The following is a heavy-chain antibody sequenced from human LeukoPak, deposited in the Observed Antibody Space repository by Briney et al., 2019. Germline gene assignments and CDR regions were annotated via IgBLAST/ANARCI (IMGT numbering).Heavy chain of an antibody. CDR3: ARSLYCTNGVCYGRALGRYYFDY. J-gene: IGHJ4*02. CDR2: IIPIFGTA. D-gene: IGHD2-8*01. CDR1: GYTFTGYY. V-gene: IGHV1-69*05. Sequence: GASVKVSCKASGYTFTGYYMHWVRQAPGQGLEWMGGIIPIFGTANYAQKFQGRVTITTDESTSTAYMELSSLRSEDTAVYYCARSLYCTNGVCYGRALGRYYFDYWGQGTLVTVSS.